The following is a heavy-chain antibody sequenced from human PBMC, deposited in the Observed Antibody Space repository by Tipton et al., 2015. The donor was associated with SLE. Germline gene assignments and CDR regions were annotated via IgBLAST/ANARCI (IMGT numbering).Heavy chain of an antibody. CDR2: VNHSGST. D-gene: IGHD4-11*01. V-gene: IGHV4-34*01. CDR3: ARGPSTGTTYYYYMDV. CDR1: GGSFSGYY. J-gene: IGHJ6*03. Sequence: TLSLTCAVYGGSFSGYYWSWIRQPPGKGLEWIGEVNHSGSTNYNPSLKSRVTISVDTSKNQFSLKLSSVTAADTAVYYCARGPSTGTTYYYYMDVWGKGTTVTVSS.